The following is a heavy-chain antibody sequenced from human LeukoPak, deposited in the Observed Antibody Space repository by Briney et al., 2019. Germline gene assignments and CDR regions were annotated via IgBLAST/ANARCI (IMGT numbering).Heavy chain of an antibody. CDR3: ARATSSSGENYFDY. Sequence: PSETLSLTCTVSGGSISSGSYYWSWIRQPAGKGLEWIGRIYTSGSTNYNPSLKSRVTMSVDTSKNQFSLKLSSVTAADTAVYYCARATSSSGENYFDYWGQGTLVTVSS. V-gene: IGHV4-61*02. D-gene: IGHD6-6*01. CDR1: GGSISSGSYY. CDR2: IYTSGST. J-gene: IGHJ4*02.